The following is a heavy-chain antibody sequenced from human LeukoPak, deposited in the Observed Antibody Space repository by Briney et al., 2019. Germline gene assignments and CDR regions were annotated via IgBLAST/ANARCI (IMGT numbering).Heavy chain of an antibody. CDR3: ARLNVFDY. CDR2: INHSGST. CDR1: GGSFSGDY. V-gene: IGHV4-34*01. J-gene: IGHJ4*02. Sequence: SETLSLTCAVYGGSFSGDYWSWIRQPPGKGLEWIGEINHSGSTNYNPSLKSRVTISVDTSKNQFSLKLSSVAVADTAVYYCARLNVFDYWGQGTLVTVSS.